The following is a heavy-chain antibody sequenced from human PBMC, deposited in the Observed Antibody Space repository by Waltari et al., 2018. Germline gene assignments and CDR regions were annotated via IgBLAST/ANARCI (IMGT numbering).Heavy chain of an antibody. CDR2: LSYGGST. D-gene: IGHD6-13*01. CDR3: ARASYLYNISWFYFDY. V-gene: IGHV4-39*02. Sequence: QLQLQESGPGLVKPSETLSLTCTVSGGSISSSDYYWGWIRQPPGQGLEWIGSLSYGGSTYNNPSLQSRVTISLDTSKNHFSLKLSSVTAADTAVYYCARASYLYNISWFYFDYWGQGTLVAVSP. CDR1: GGSISSSDYY. J-gene: IGHJ4*02.